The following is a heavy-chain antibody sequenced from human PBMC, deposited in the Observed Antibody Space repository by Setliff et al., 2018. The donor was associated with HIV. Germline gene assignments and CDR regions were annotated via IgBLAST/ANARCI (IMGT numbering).Heavy chain of an antibody. Sequence: SVKVSCKASGGTFRDLAISWVRQAPGQGLEWMGGIMPIFGTPDYAQRFQGRGTISADETTTTAYLELNSLRSEDTAVYYCGSRQFPGGGNYYYFMDVWGKGTTVTVSS. J-gene: IGHJ6*03. CDR2: IMPIFGTP. D-gene: IGHD1-1*01. CDR3: GSRQFPGGGNYYYFMDV. CDR1: GGTFRDLA. V-gene: IGHV1-69*13.